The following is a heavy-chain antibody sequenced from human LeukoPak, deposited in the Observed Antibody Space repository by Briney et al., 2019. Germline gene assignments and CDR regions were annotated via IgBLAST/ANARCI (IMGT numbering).Heavy chain of an antibody. CDR3: ARDGYSSGWANFDY. Sequence: SETLSLTCTVSGGSISSYYWSWIRQPAGKGLEWLGRIYTSGSTNYNPSLNSRVTMSVDTSKNQFSLKLSTVTAADTAVYYCARDGYSSGWANFDYWGQGTLVTVSS. J-gene: IGHJ4*02. CDR2: IYTSGST. D-gene: IGHD6-19*01. V-gene: IGHV4-4*07. CDR1: GGSISSYY.